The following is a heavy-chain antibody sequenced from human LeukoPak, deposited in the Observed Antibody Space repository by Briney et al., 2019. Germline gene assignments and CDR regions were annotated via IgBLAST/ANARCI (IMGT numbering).Heavy chain of an antibody. V-gene: IGHV3-30*02. Sequence: PGGSLRLSCAASGFTFSSYGMHWVRQAPGKGLEWVAFIRYDGSNKYYADSVKGRFTISRDNSKNTLYLQMNSLRAEDTALYYCAKEGYYDSSGWRYFDYWGQGTLVTVSS. CDR3: AKEGYYDSSGWRYFDY. CDR1: GFTFSSYG. J-gene: IGHJ4*02. D-gene: IGHD3-22*01. CDR2: IRYDGSNK.